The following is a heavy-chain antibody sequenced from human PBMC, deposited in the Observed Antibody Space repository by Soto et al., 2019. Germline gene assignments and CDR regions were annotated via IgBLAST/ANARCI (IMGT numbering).Heavy chain of an antibody. Sequence: SETLSLTCAVYGGSFSGYYWSWIRQPPGKGLEWIGEINHSGSTNYNPSLKSRVTISVDTSKNQFSLKLSSVTAADTAVYYCARGAIAAAGTLLYWFDPWGQGTLVTVSS. D-gene: IGHD6-13*01. CDR3: ARGAIAAAGTLLYWFDP. CDR1: GGSFSGYY. V-gene: IGHV4-34*01. J-gene: IGHJ5*02. CDR2: INHSGST.